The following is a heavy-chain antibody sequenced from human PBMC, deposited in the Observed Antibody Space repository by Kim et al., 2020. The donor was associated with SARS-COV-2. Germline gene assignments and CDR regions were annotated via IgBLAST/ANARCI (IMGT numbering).Heavy chain of an antibody. CDR1: GYFFSTYD. V-gene: IGHV1-8*02. Sequence: ASVKVSCMASGYFFSTYDINWVRQASGQGLEWLGWVTPSSGNTGYAQKFQGRVTVTRDNSIRTAYLELSNLRSEDTAVYYCVRTTSGWPNWFDSWGQGTLVTVSS. CDR2: VTPSSGNT. D-gene: IGHD6-19*01. J-gene: IGHJ5*01. CDR3: VRTTSGWPNWFDS.